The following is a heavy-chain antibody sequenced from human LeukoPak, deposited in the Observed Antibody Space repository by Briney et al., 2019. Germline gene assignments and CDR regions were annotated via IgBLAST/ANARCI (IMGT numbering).Heavy chain of an antibody. D-gene: IGHD5-18*01. Sequence: SSETLSLTCTVSGGSVSSGSYYWSWTRQPPGKGLEWIGYIYYSGSTNYNPSLKSRVTISVDTSKNQFSLKLSSVTAADTAVYYCARSEYSYGLLDYWGQGTLVTVSS. V-gene: IGHV4-61*01. CDR2: IYYSGST. CDR3: ARSEYSYGLLDY. J-gene: IGHJ4*02. CDR1: GGSVSSGSYY.